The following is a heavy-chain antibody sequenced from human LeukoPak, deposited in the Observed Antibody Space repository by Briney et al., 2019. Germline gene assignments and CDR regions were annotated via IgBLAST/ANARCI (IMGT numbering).Heavy chain of an antibody. CDR2: ISSSSSYI. Sequence: GGSLRLSCAASGFTFSSYIMNWVRQAPGKGLEWVSSISSSSSYIYYADSVKGRFTISRDNAKNSLYLQMNSLRAEDTAVYYCARAEYSSSSGYFDYWGQGTLVTVSS. CDR1: GFTFSSYI. CDR3: ARAEYSSSSGYFDY. J-gene: IGHJ4*02. V-gene: IGHV3-21*01. D-gene: IGHD6-6*01.